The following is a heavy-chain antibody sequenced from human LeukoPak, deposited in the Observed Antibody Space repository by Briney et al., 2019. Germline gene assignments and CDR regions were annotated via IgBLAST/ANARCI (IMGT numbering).Heavy chain of an antibody. CDR2: IYTSGST. J-gene: IGHJ4*02. CDR3: ARGFHDLYGGNFYFDY. Sequence: PSQTLSLTCTVSGGSISSGSYYWSWIRQPAGMGLEWIGRIYTSGSTNYNPSLKSRVTISVDTSKNQFSLKLSSVTAADTAVYYCARGFHDLYGGNFYFDYWGQGTLVTVSS. V-gene: IGHV4-61*02. D-gene: IGHD4-23*01. CDR1: GGSISSGSYY.